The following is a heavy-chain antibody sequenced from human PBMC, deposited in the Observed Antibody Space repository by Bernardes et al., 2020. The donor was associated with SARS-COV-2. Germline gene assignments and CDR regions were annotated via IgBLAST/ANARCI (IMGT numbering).Heavy chain of an antibody. Sequence: GGSLRLSCVASGISFSNYAMSWVRQAPGRGLEWVSVITGNGDITYYADSVKGRFTISRDNSKNTLYLQMTSLKASDTAMYYCATHSDSSERGAFDLWGQGTLVTVSS. V-gene: IGHV3-23*01. CDR2: ITGNGDIT. CDR1: GISFSNYA. J-gene: IGHJ3*01. CDR3: ATHSDSSERGAFDL. D-gene: IGHD6-6*01.